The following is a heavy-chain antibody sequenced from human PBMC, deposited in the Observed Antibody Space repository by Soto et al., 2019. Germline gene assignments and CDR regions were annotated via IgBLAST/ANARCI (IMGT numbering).Heavy chain of an antibody. V-gene: IGHV1-8*01. CDR2: MNPNSGNT. CDR1: GYTFTSYD. D-gene: IGHD3-22*01. J-gene: IGHJ4*02. Sequence: QVQLVQSGAEVKKPGASVKVSCKASGYTFTSYDINWVRQATGQGLEWMGWMNPNSGNTAYAQKFQGRITMTRNTSRRTAYMELSSLRSEDTAVYYCAREKVTSGYPDWGQGTLVTVSS. CDR3: AREKVTSGYPD.